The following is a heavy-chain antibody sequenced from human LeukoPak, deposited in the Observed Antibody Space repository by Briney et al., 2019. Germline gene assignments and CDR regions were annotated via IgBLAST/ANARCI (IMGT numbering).Heavy chain of an antibody. CDR1: GGSISSGSYY. D-gene: IGHD1-26*01. CDR3: ARPPTGSYYEYFQH. V-gene: IGHV4-61*02. CDR2: IYSSGST. Sequence: SQTLSLTCTVSGGSISSGSYYWTWVRQPAGKGLEWIVRIYSSGSTDYNPSLKSRVTISVDTSKNQFSLKLSSVTAADTAVYYCARPPTGSYYEYFQHWGQGTLVTVSS. J-gene: IGHJ1*01.